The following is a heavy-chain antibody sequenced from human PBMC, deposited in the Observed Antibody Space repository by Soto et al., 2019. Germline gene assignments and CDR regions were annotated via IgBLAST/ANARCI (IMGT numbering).Heavy chain of an antibody. J-gene: IGHJ4*02. CDR1: GGTFSSYA. Sequence: SVKFSCKASGGTFSSYAISWVRQAPGQGLEWMGGIIPIFGTANYAQKFQGRVTITADESTSTAYMELNSLRAEDTAVYYCAKFHYDYVWGSYRYLYYFDYWGQGTLVTVSS. D-gene: IGHD3-16*02. CDR3: AKFHYDYVWGSYRYLYYFDY. V-gene: IGHV1-69*13. CDR2: IIPIFGTA.